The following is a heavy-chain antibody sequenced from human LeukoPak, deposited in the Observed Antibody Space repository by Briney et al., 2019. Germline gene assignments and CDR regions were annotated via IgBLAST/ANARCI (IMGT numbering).Heavy chain of an antibody. CDR1: GDSITTGVYS. CDR2: IYYSGNT. CDR3: ARLKPVANWFDP. Sequence: SSETLSLTCAVSGDSITTGVYSWSWIRQPPGKGLEWIGYIYYSGNTYYNPSLESRITMSVDTSRNQFSLKLTSVTAADTAVYYCARLKPVANWFDPWGQGTLVTVSS. D-gene: IGHD4-23*01. V-gene: IGHV4-30-4*07. J-gene: IGHJ5*02.